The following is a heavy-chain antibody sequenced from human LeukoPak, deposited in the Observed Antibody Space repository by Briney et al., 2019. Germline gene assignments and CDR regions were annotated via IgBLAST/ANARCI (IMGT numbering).Heavy chain of an antibody. V-gene: IGHV3-15*01. CDR2: IKSKTDGGTT. CDR1: GFTFSNAW. CDR3: TTGGGYSGYDIDY. D-gene: IGHD5-12*01. J-gene: IGHJ4*02. Sequence: GGSLRLSCAASGFTFSNAWMSWVRQAPGQGLEWVGRIKSKTDGGTTDYAAPVKGRFTISRDDSKNTLYLQMNSLKTEDTAVYYCTTGGGYSGYDIDYWGQGTLVTVSS.